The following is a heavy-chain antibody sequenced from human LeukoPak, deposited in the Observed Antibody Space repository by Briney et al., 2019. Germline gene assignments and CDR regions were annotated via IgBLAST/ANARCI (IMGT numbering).Heavy chain of an antibody. CDR2: IDPSDSYT. CDR3: ARNQYRVATFGY. D-gene: IGHD5-12*01. Sequence: GESLKISCKGSGYSFTSYWISWVRQMPGKGLEWMGRIDPSDSYTNYSPSFQGHVTISADKSISTPYLQWNSLKASDTAMYYCARNQYRVATFGYWGQGTLATVSS. J-gene: IGHJ4*02. CDR1: GYSFTSYW. V-gene: IGHV5-10-1*01.